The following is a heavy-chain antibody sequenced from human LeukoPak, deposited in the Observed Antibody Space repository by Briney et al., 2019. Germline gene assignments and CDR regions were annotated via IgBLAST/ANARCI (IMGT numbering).Heavy chain of an antibody. CDR2: IKQDGSEK. D-gene: IGHD5-18*01. CDR3: ARDGYSYGFPYYYYYGMDV. V-gene: IGHV3-7*01. Sequence: GGSLRLSCAASGFTFSSYWMSWVRQAPGKGLEWAANIKQDGSEKYYVDSVKGRFTISGDNAKNSLYLQMNSLRAEDTAVYYCARDGYSYGFPYYYYYGMDVWGQGTTVTVSS. CDR1: GFTFSSYW. J-gene: IGHJ6*02.